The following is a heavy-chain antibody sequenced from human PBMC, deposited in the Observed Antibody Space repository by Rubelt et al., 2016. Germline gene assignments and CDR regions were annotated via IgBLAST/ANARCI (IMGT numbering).Heavy chain of an antibody. CDR2: IYYSGST. Sequence: QVQLQESGPGLVKPSETLSLTCTVSGGSISGYYWSWIRQSPEKGLEWIGYIYYSGSTNYNPSLKSRVTITLDTSKNQFSLRLSSVPAADTAVYYCARQVRVLYYSDYWGQGTLVTVSS. CDR1: GGSISGYY. J-gene: IGHJ4*02. V-gene: IGHV4-59*08. CDR3: ARQVRVLYYSDY.